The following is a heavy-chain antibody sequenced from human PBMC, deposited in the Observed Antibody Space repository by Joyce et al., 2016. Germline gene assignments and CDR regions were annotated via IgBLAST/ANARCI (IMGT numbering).Heavy chain of an antibody. Sequence: VQLVQSGAEVKKPGSSVKVSCKVSGGNFYDYTVTWVRQAPGQGLEWVGRISPIVGVANYARKFRGRVALTADKSTATAYLELNSLRLDDTAMFFCTRGRIEYSKTFNAYDIWGQGTMVTVSS. D-gene: IGHD2/OR15-2a*01. CDR3: TRGRIEYSKTFNAYDI. CDR2: ISPIVGVA. V-gene: IGHV1-69*04. J-gene: IGHJ3*02. CDR1: GGNFYDYT.